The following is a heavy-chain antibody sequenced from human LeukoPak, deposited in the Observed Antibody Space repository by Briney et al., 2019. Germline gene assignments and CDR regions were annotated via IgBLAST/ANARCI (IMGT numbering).Heavy chain of an antibody. J-gene: IGHJ4*02. V-gene: IGHV3-30*18. CDR1: GFTSSSYG. CDR2: ISYDGSNK. D-gene: IGHD3-22*01. Sequence: PGGSLRLSCAASGFTSSSYGMHWVRQAPGKGLGWVAVISYDGSNKYYADSVKGRFTISRDNSKNTLYLQMNSLRAEDTAVYYCAKDVRRYYDSSGPLDYWGQGTLVTVSS. CDR3: AKDVRRYYDSSGPLDY.